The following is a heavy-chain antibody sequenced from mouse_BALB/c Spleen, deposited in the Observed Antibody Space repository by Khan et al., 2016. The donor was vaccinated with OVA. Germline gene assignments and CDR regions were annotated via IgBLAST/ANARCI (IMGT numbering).Heavy chain of an antibody. V-gene: IGHV2-5*01. CDR3: AKDLSLFSAMDY. J-gene: IGHJ4*01. CDR2: IWRGGSA. Sequence: QVQLQQSGPGLVQPSESLSITCTVSGFALIRYGVHWVRQSPGKGLEWLGVIWRGGSADYNAAFMSRLSITKDNSKSQVFFKMNSLQADDTAIYYCAKDLSLFSAMDYWGLGTSVTVSS. CDR1: GFALIRYG.